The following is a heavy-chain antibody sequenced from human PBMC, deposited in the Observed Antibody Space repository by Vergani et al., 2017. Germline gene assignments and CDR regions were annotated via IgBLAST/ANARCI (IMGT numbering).Heavy chain of an antibody. CDR1: GFTFSIYA. J-gene: IGHJ4*02. D-gene: IGHD3-3*01. Sequence: EVQLLESGGGLVQPGGSLRLSCAASGFTFSIYAMSWVRQAPGKGLEWVSAISGSGGSTYYADSVKGRFTISRDNSKNTLYLQMNSLRAEDTAVYYCAKGITIFGVVIDDFDYWGQGTLVTVSS. CDR2: ISGSGGST. CDR3: AKGITIFGVVIDDFDY. V-gene: IGHV3-23*01.